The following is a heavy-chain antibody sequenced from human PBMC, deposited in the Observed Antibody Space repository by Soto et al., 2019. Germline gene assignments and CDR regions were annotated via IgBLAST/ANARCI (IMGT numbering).Heavy chain of an antibody. CDR2: ISSSSSTI. CDR3: ARHPERIAEIGWFDP. Sequence: PGGSLRLSCAASGFTFSSCAMSWVRQAPGKGLEWVSGISSSSSTIYYADSVKGRFTISRDNAKNSLYLQMNSLRAEDTAVYYCARHPERIAEIGWFDPWGQGTLVTVSS. J-gene: IGHJ5*02. D-gene: IGHD6-13*01. V-gene: IGHV3-48*01. CDR1: GFTFSSCA.